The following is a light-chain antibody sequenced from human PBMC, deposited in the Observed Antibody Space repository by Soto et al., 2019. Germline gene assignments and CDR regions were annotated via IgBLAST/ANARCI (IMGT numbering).Light chain of an antibody. CDR1: NIGRRT. V-gene: IGLV3-21*02. Sequence: SNALIKPPSVTVAVGETARVACGGNNIGRRTVHWYQQMQGQAPVLVVSDYSDRPSGIPERFSGSKSGNTATLPISRVEAGDEADYFCQVWDVSTFHPYLFGPGTKV. CDR3: QVWDVSTFHPYL. CDR2: DYS. J-gene: IGLJ1*01.